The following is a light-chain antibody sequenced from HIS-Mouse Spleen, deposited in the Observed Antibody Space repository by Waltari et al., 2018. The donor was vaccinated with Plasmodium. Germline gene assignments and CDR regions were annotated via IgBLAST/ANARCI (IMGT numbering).Light chain of an antibody. V-gene: IGKV3-15*01. Sequence: EIVMTQSPATLSVSPGERATLSCRASQSVSSNLAWYQQKPGQAPRLLIYGTSTRATGIPDRFSGSGSGAEFTLTISSLQSEDFAVYDCQQYNNWSFTFGPGTKVDIK. CDR1: QSVSSN. CDR3: QQYNNWSFT. J-gene: IGKJ3*01. CDR2: GTS.